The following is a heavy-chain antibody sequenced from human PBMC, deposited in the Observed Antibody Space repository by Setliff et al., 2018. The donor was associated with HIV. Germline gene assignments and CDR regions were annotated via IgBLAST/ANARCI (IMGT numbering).Heavy chain of an antibody. Sequence: ASVKVSCKASGYTFASYGITWVRLAPGQGLEWLGWISAYDGNTNYAQKVRERVTLTTDTATNTAFMELKNLTSADTAVYFCARSDWELVLSPFDYWGQGTQVTVSS. CDR2: ISAYDGNT. J-gene: IGHJ4*02. CDR3: ARSDWELVLSPFDY. V-gene: IGHV1-18*01. D-gene: IGHD6-6*01. CDR1: GYTFASYG.